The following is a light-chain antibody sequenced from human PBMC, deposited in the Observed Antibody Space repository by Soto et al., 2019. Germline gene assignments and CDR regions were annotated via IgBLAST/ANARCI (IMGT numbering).Light chain of an antibody. J-gene: IGKJ5*01. CDR3: QQYGTSEII. CDR1: QTLSNSF. CDR2: DTS. Sequence: EIPLTQSPGTLSLSPGERATLPCRASQTLSNSFIAWYQHKPGQAPRLLVYDTSTRATGIPDRYSGSGSGTDFTLTISRLEPEDFAVFFCQQYGTSEIIFGQGTRLEIK. V-gene: IGKV3-20*01.